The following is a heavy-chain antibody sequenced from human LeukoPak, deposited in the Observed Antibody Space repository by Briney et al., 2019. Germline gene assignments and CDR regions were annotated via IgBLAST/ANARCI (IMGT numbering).Heavy chain of an antibody. J-gene: IGHJ4*02. CDR2: FDPEDGET. Sequence: GASVKVSCKVSGYTLTELSMHWVRQAPGKGLEWMGGFDPEDGETIYAQKFQGRVTMTEDTSTDTAYMELSSLRSEDTAVYYCATALDYVWGSYRYNGYPLLDYWGQGTLATVSS. CDR1: GYTLTELS. D-gene: IGHD3-16*02. CDR3: ATALDYVWGSYRYNGYPLLDY. V-gene: IGHV1-24*01.